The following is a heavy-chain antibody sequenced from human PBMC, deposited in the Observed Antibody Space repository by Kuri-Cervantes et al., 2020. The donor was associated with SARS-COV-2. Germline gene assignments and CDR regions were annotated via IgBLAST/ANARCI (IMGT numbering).Heavy chain of an antibody. CDR2: VRGKANNYAT. CDR3: ARETYSGSFNFDY. Sequence: GGSLRLSCEVSGFLFSASAIHWVRQASGKGLEWVGRVRGKANNYATAYAASVKGRFTISRDDSKNMAYLQMNSLRAEDTAVYYCARETYSGSFNFDYWGQGTLVTVSS. D-gene: IGHD1-26*01. V-gene: IGHV3-73*01. J-gene: IGHJ4*02. CDR1: GFLFSASA.